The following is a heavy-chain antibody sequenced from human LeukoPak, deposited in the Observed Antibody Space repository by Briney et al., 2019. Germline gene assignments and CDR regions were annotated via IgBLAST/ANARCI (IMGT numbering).Heavy chain of an antibody. V-gene: IGHV4-59*01. J-gene: IGHJ5*02. CDR3: ARGPAGTRFVWFDP. D-gene: IGHD6-13*01. Sequence: SETLSLTCTVSGGSISSYYWSWIRQPPGKGLEWIGYIYYSGSTNYNPSLKSRVTISVDTSKNQFSLKLSSVTAADTAVYYCARGPAGTRFVWFDPWGQGTLVTVSP. CDR1: GGSISSYY. CDR2: IYYSGST.